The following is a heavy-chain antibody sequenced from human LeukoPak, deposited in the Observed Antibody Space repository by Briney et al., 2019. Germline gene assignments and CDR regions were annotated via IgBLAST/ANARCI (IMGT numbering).Heavy chain of an antibody. CDR3: ASSTASRGFDM. CDR1: GFTFSSYS. D-gene: IGHD3-3*02. Sequence: PGGSLRLSCAASGFTFSSYSMNWVRQAPGKGLEWFSYISSGSSTIYYADSVKGRFTISRDNAKNSLYVQMNSLRAEDTAVYYCASSTASRGFDMWGQGTMVTVSS. V-gene: IGHV3-48*01. J-gene: IGHJ3*02. CDR2: ISSGSSTI.